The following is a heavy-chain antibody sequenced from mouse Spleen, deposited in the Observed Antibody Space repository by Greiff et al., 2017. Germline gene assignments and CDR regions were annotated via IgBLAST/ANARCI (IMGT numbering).Heavy chain of an antibody. D-gene: IGHD2-14*01. CDR1: GLNIKDDY. J-gene: IGHJ4*01. CDR2: IDPENGDT. Sequence: VQLQQSGAELVRPGASVKLSCTASGLNIKDDYMHWVKQRPEQGLEWIGWIDPENGDTEYASKFQGKATITADTSSNTAYLQLSSLTSEDTAVYYCTTTYYRYDGGAMDYWGQGTSVTVSS. V-gene: IGHV14-4*01. CDR3: TTTYYRYDGGAMDY.